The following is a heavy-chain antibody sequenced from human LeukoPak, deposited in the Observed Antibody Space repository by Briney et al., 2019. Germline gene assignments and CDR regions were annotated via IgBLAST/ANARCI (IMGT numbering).Heavy chain of an antibody. V-gene: IGHV1-2*02. J-gene: IGHJ4*02. CDR2: INPNSGGT. CDR3: ARGWLNYDFWSGYRGGLDY. CDR1: GYTFTGYY. D-gene: IGHD3-3*01. Sequence: ASVKVSRKASGYTFTGYYMHWVRQAPGQGLEWMGWINPNSGGTNYAQKFQGRVTMTRDTSISTAYMELSRLRSDDTAVYYCARGWLNYDFWSGYRGGLDYWGQGTLVTVSS.